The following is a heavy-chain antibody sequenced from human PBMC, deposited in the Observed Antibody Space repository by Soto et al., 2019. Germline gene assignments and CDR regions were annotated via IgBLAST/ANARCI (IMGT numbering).Heavy chain of an antibody. CDR2: IGVAGDT. Sequence: GSLRLSCAASGFVFSDHDMHWVRQVPGKGLEWVSEIGVAGDTYYPDSVKGRFTISRENARKTLYLQMTSLRVGDTATYYCVRDRYYGSGSLFENWGQGTPVTVSS. CDR1: GFVFSDHD. CDR3: VRDRYYGSGSLFEN. J-gene: IGHJ4*02. D-gene: IGHD3-10*01. V-gene: IGHV3-13*01.